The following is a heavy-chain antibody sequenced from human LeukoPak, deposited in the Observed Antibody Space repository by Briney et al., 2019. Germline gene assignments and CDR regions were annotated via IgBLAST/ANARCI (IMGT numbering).Heavy chain of an antibody. CDR3: ARDQGSSSWYYFDY. J-gene: IGHJ4*02. CDR2: INPNSGGT. D-gene: IGHD6-13*01. Sequence: ASVKVSCKASGYTFTGYYMRWVRQAPGQGLEWMGWINPNSGGTDYAQKFQGRVTMTRDTSISTAYMELTRLRSDDTAVYYCARDQGSSSWYYFDYWGQGTLLTVSS. CDR1: GYTFTGYY. V-gene: IGHV1-2*02.